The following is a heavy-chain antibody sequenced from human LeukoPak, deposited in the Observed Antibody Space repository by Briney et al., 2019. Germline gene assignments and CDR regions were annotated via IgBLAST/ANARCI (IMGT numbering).Heavy chain of an antibody. CDR3: AREVVTPGREYYYYGMDV. Sequence: GASVKVSCKASGYTFTSHGISWVRQAPGQGLEWMGWISTYYGNTNYAQKLQGRVTMTTDTSTSTAYMELRSLRSDDTAVYYCAREVVTPGREYYYYGMDVWGQGTTVTVSS. CDR1: GYTFTSHG. V-gene: IGHV1-18*01. CDR2: ISTYYGNT. D-gene: IGHD4-23*01. J-gene: IGHJ6*02.